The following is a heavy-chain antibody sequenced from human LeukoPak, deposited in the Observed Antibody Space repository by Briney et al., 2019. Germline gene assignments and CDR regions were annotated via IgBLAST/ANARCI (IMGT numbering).Heavy chain of an antibody. J-gene: IGHJ6*03. V-gene: IGHV3-30*02. CDR3: AKTGVTYYYYMDV. CDR1: GFTFSSYG. Sequence: GGSLRLSCAASGFTFSSYGMHWVRQAPGKGLEWVAFIRYDGSNKYYADSVKGRFTISRDNSKNSLHLQMNSLRAEDTAVYYCAKTGVTYYYYMDVWGKGTTVTVSS. D-gene: IGHD3-10*01. CDR2: IRYDGSNK.